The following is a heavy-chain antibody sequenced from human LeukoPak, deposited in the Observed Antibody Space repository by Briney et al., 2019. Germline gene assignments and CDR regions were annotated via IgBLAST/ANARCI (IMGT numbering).Heavy chain of an antibody. V-gene: IGHV1-2*02. J-gene: IGHJ4*02. CDR2: INPNSGGT. CDR3: TTTNSGWGFDY. CDR1: GYTFTGYY. Sequence: ASVKVSCKASGYTFTGYYMHWVRQAPGQGLEWMGWINPNSGGTNYAQKFQGRVTMTRDTSISTAYMELSSLRSEDTAVYYCTTTNSGWGFDYWGQGTLVTVSS. D-gene: IGHD6-19*01.